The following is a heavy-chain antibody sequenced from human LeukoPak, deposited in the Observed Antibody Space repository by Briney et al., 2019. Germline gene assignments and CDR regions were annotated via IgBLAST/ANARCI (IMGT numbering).Heavy chain of an antibody. Sequence: GRSLRLSCAASGFTFSSYGMHWVRQAPGKGLEWVAVISYDGSNKYYADSVKGRFTISRDNSKNTLYLQMNSLRAEDTAVCYCAKAFGGSFDAFDIWGQGTMVTVSS. J-gene: IGHJ3*02. V-gene: IGHV3-30*18. CDR1: GFTFSSYG. D-gene: IGHD2-15*01. CDR2: ISYDGSNK. CDR3: AKAFGGSFDAFDI.